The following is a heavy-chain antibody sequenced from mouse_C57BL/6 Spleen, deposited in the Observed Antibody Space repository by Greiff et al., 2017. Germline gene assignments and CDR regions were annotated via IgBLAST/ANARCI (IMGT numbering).Heavy chain of an antibody. CDR2: INPGSGGT. CDR1: GYAFTNYL. V-gene: IGHV1-54*01. CDR3: ARDSSGYVGGFAY. D-gene: IGHD3-2*02. J-gene: IGHJ3*01. Sequence: VQLQQSGAELVRPGTSVKVSCKASGYAFTNYLIEWVKQRPGQGLEWIGVINPGSGGTNYNEKFKGKATLTADKSSSTAYMQLSSLTSEDSAVYFCARDSSGYVGGFAYWGQGTLVTVSA.